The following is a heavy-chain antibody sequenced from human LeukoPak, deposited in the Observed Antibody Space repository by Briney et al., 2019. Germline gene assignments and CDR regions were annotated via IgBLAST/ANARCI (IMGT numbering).Heavy chain of an antibody. D-gene: IGHD2-2*01. V-gene: IGHV4-39*01. J-gene: IGHJ6*03. CDR1: GGSISSSSYY. CDR2: IYYSGNT. CDR3: AGQGNYCSSTSCYLYHYYMDV. Sequence: SETLSLTCTVSGGSISSSSYYWGWIRQPPGKGLEWIGTIYYSGNTYYNPSLKSRVTISVDTSKNQFSLKLSSVTAADTAVYYCAGQGNYCSSTSCYLYHYYMDVWGKGTTDTVSS.